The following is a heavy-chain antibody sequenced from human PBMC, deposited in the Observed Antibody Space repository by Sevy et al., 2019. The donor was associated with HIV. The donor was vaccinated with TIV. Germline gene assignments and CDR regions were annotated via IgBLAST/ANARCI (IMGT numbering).Heavy chain of an antibody. Sequence: ASVKVSCKASGYTFTNYYIHWVRQAPGQGLEWMGLINPSGGSTSNAQKFQGRVTMTRDTSTGTVYMELSSLRSEDTAVYYCARVYYYDYSGPGYWGQGTLVTVSS. D-gene: IGHD3-22*01. CDR2: INPSGGST. CDR3: ARVYYYDYSGPGY. V-gene: IGHV1-46*01. CDR1: GYTFTNYY. J-gene: IGHJ4*02.